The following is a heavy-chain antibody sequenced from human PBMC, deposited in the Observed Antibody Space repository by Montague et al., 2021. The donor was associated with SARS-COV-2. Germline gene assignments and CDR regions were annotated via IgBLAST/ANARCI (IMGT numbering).Heavy chain of an antibody. D-gene: IGHD3-22*01. Sequence: SETLSLTCTVSGGSISSGSYYWSWIRQPPGKGLEWIGSIYYSGSTYYNPSLKSRVTISVDTSKNQFSLKLSSVTAADTAVYYCASPGVYYDSSGLLGFDYWGQGTLVTVSS. CDR2: IYYSGST. V-gene: IGHV4-39*01. CDR3: ASPGVYYDSSGLLGFDY. CDR1: GGSISSGSYY. J-gene: IGHJ4*02.